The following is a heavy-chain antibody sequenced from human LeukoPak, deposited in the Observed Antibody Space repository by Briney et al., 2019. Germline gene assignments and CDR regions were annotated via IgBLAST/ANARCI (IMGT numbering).Heavy chain of an antibody. J-gene: IGHJ1*01. CDR3: ARGDYADYGYFQH. V-gene: IGHV3-23*01. D-gene: IGHD4-17*01. Sequence: GGSLRLSCAASGFTFRSYAMGWVRQAPGKGLEWVSAISSGGGSSYYPDSVKGRFTISRDNSKNTLYLQMNSLRAEDTAVYYCARGDYADYGYFQHWGQGTLVTVSS. CDR1: GFTFRSYA. CDR2: ISSGGGSS.